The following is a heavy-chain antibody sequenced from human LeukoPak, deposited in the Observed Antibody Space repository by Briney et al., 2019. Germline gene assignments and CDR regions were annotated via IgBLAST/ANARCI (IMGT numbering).Heavy chain of an antibody. Sequence: PGGSLRLSCAASGFTFSSYGMHWVRQAPGKGLEWVAVISYDGSNKYYADSVKGRFTISRDNSKNTLYLQMNSLRAEDTAVYYCAKGGPDCSGGSCPPGGYYYYYMDVWGKGTTVTVSS. D-gene: IGHD2-15*01. V-gene: IGHV3-30*18. CDR3: AKGGPDCSGGSCPPGGYYYYYMDV. J-gene: IGHJ6*03. CDR1: GFTFSSYG. CDR2: ISYDGSNK.